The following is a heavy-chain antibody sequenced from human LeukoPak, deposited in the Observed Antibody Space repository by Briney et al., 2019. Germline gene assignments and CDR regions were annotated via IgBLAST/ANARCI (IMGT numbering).Heavy chain of an antibody. CDR3: ARGTRIAAKHFDY. CDR1: GGSFSGYY. V-gene: IGHV4-34*01. Sequence: SETLSLTCAVYGGSFSGYYWSWIRQPPGKGLEWIGEINHSGGTNYNPSLKSRVTISVDTSKNQFSLKLSSVTAADTAVYYCARGTRIAAKHFDYWGQGTLVTVSS. D-gene: IGHD6-13*01. CDR2: INHSGGT. J-gene: IGHJ4*02.